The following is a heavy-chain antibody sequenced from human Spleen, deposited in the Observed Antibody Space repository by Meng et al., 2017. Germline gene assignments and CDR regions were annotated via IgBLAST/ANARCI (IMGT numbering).Heavy chain of an antibody. CDR2: INSKPGNP. D-gene: IGHD6-19*01. J-gene: IGHJ4*02. V-gene: IGHV7-4-1*02. CDR1: GYTFTSYA. CDR3: ARTDSSGWYSFDY. Sequence: QVQLVQSGFGLKKPGASVKVSFTASGYTFTSYAMNWVRQATGLGLGWMGWINSKPGNPTYAQGFTGRFVFSLEPSVSTAYVQISSLKAEDTAVYYCARTDSSGWYSFDYWGQGTLVTVSS.